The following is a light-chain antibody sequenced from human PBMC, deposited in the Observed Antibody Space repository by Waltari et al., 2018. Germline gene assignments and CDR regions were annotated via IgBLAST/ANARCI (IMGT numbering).Light chain of an antibody. V-gene: IGLV2-14*03. J-gene: IGLJ2*01. Sequence: QSALTQPASVSGSPGQSITISCTGTSSDVGGYNYVSWYQQHPGKAPKLMIYDVSNRPAGVSNRFSGSKSGNTASLPISGLQAEDEAEYYCSSYTSSSTLGVVFGGGTKLTVL. CDR3: SSYTSSSTLGVV. CDR1: SSDVGGYNY. CDR2: DVS.